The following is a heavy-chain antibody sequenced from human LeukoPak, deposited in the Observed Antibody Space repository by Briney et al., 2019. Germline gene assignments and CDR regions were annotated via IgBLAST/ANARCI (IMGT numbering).Heavy chain of an antibody. D-gene: IGHD3-10*01. CDR2: ISGSGGST. J-gene: IGHJ6*02. CDR3: AKVRGSYYNPQYYYYGMDV. CDR1: GFGFSSYA. Sequence: GGSLRLSCVASGFGFSSYAMSWVRQAPGKGLEWVSAISGSGGSTYYADSVKGRFTISRDNSKNTLYLQMNRLRAEDTAVYYCAKVRGSYYNPQYYYYGMDVWGQGTTVTVSS. V-gene: IGHV3-23*01.